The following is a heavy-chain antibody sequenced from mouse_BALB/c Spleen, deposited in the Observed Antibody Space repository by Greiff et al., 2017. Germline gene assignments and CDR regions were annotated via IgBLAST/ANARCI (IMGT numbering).Heavy chain of an antibody. J-gene: IGHJ2*01. CDR2: ISSGSSTI. V-gene: IGHV5-17*02. Sequence: EVQRVESGGGLVQPGGSRKLSCAASGFTFSSFGMHRVRQAPEKGLEWVAYISSGSSTIYYADTVKGRFTISRDNPKNTLFLQMTSLRSEDTAMYYCARSGDDYFDYWGQGTTLTVSS. CDR3: ARSGDDYFDY. CDR1: GFTFSSFG.